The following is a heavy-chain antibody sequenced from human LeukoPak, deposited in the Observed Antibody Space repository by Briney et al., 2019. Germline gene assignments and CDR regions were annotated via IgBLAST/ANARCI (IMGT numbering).Heavy chain of an antibody. V-gene: IGHV3-48*01. J-gene: IGHJ4*02. CDR1: GFTFNRYT. CDR2: ITSSSNTI. D-gene: IGHD4-17*01. Sequence: GGSLRLSCVASGFTFNRYTMNWVRQAPGKGLEWISYITSSSNTIYYADSVKGRFTVSRDSAKNSLFLQMDSLRAEDTAVYYCARDYYGDYYFDYWGQGTLVTVSS. CDR3: ARDYYGDYYFDY.